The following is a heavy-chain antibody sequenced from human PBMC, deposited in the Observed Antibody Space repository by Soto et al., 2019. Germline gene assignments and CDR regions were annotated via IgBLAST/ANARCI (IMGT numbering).Heavy chain of an antibody. D-gene: IGHD6-6*01. CDR1: GFAFSNYA. V-gene: IGHV3-23*01. CDR3: AKDRTVAARNFDY. Sequence: GGSLRLSCAASGFAFSNYAMHWVRQAPGKGLEWVSSISTSIDATYYADSVKGRFTISRDDSKNTLYLQVNSLRAEDSAVYYCAKDRTVAARNFDYWGQGTQVTSPQ. J-gene: IGHJ4*02. CDR2: ISTSIDAT.